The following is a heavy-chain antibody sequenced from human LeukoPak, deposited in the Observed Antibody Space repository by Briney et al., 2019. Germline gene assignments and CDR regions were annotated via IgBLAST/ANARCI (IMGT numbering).Heavy chain of an antibody. CDR3: TRVRYYYDSSGNPTE. Sequence: GGSLRLSCAASGFTFSSYWMSWVRQAPGKGLEWVASIKQDGGEKHYVDSVKGRFTISRDNAKNSLSLQMNSLRAEDTAVYYCTRVRYYYDSSGNPTEWGQGTLVPVSS. J-gene: IGHJ4*02. CDR1: GFTFSSYW. V-gene: IGHV3-7*01. D-gene: IGHD3-22*01. CDR2: IKQDGGEK.